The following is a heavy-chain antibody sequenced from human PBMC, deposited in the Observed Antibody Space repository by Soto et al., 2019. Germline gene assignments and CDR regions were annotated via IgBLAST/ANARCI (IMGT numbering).Heavy chain of an antibody. V-gene: IGHV1-2*04. CDR1: GYTFTGYY. J-gene: IGHJ6*02. CDR3: ARMGELSSNFPYYYYYGMDV. D-gene: IGHD3-16*02. Sequence: QVQLVQSGAEVKKPGASVKVSCKASGYTFTGYYMHWVRQAPGQGLEWMGWINPNSGGTNYAQKFQGWVTMTRDTSISTAYMELSRLRSDDTAVYYCARMGELSSNFPYYYYYGMDVWGQGTTVTVSS. CDR2: INPNSGGT.